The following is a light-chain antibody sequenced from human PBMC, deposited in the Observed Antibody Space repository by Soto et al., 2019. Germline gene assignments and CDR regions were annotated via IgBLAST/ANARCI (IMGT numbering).Light chain of an antibody. Sequence: SVLTQPASVSGSPGQSITISCTGTSSDVGGYDYVSWYQQHPGKAPKLMIYEVSNRPSGVSNRFSGSKSGNTASLTVSGLQADDEAEYDCSSYAGDNNFVFGTGTKGTVL. CDR2: EVS. V-gene: IGLV2-14*01. CDR3: SSYAGDNNFV. J-gene: IGLJ1*01. CDR1: SSDVGGYDY.